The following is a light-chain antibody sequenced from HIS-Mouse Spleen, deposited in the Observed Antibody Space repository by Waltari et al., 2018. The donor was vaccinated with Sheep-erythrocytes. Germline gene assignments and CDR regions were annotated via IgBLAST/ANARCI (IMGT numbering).Light chain of an antibody. CDR1: SSDVGGYNY. Sequence: QSALTQPRSVSGSPGQSVTISCTGTSSDVGGYNYVSWYQQHPGKAPKLRIYEVSKRPHGVPDRGSGSKYGNTASLTISGLQAEDEADYYCCSYAGSYNHVFATGTKVTVL. V-gene: IGLV2-11*02. CDR3: CSYAGSYNHV. J-gene: IGLJ1*01. CDR2: EVS.